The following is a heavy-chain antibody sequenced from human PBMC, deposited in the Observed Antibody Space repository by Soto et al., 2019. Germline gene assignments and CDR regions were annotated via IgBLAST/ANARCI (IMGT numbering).Heavy chain of an antibody. Sequence: ASVKVSCKVSGYTLTELSMHWVRQAPGKGLEWMGGFDPEDGETIYAQKFQGRVTMTEDTSTDTAYMELSSLRSEDTAVYYCATLSGVTGYCSSTSCYMGDYWGQGTLVTVSS. J-gene: IGHJ4*02. D-gene: IGHD2-2*02. V-gene: IGHV1-24*01. CDR1: GYTLTELS. CDR2: FDPEDGET. CDR3: ATLSGVTGYCSSTSCYMGDY.